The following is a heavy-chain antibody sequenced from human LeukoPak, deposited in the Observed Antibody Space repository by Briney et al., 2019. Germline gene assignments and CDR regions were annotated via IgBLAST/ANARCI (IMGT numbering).Heavy chain of an antibody. D-gene: IGHD6-13*01. V-gene: IGHV1-24*01. CDR1: GYTLTELS. CDR2: FDPEDGET. J-gene: IGHJ4*02. Sequence: ASVKVSCKVSGYTLTELSMHWVRQAPGKGLEWMGGFDPEDGETIYAQKFLGRVTMTEDTSTDTAYMELSSLRSEDTAVYYCATGGKYSSSWYNFDYWGQGTLVTVSS. CDR3: ATGGKYSSSWYNFDY.